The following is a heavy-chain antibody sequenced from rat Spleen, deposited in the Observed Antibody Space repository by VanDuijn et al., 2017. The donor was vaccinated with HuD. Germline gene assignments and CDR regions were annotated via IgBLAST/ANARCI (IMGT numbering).Heavy chain of an antibody. CDR1: GFTFSDYY. CDR3: ARQSIIYVYYGLSYFDY. CDR2: ISYEGSGT. Sequence: EVHLVESGGGLVQPGRSMKLSCAASGFTFSDYYMAWVRQAPKKGLEWVASISYEGSGTYYGDSVKGRFTISRDNAKSTFYLQMDSLRSEDTATYYCARQSIIYVYYGLSYFDYWGQGTLVTVSS. V-gene: IGHV5-22*01. D-gene: IGHD1-6*01. J-gene: IGHJ3*01.